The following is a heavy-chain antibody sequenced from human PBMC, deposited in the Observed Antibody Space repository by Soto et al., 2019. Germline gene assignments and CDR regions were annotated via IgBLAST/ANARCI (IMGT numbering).Heavy chain of an antibody. V-gene: IGHV6-1*01. CDR1: GDSVSSNSAA. CDR3: ARGPNWELRFSPDNWFDP. CDR2: TYYRSKWYN. J-gene: IGHJ5*02. D-gene: IGHD3-3*01. Sequence: KQSQTLSLTCAISGDSVSSNSAAWNWIRQSPSRGLEWLGRTYYRSKWYNDYAVSVKSRITINPDTSKNQFSLQLNSVTPEDTAVYYCARGPNWELRFSPDNWFDPWGQGTLVTVSS.